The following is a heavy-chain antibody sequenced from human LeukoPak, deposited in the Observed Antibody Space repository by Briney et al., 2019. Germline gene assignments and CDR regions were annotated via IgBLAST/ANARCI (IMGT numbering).Heavy chain of an antibody. D-gene: IGHD6-13*01. J-gene: IGHJ3*02. CDR3: AKVQGIVAAYDAFDI. V-gene: IGHV3-23*01. Sequence: PGGSLRLSCAASGFTFSSYAMSWVRQAPGKGLEWVSAISGSGESTYYADSVKGRFTISRDNSKNTLCLQMNSLRAEDTAVYYCAKVQGIVAAYDAFDIWGQGTMVTVSS. CDR1: GFTFSSYA. CDR2: ISGSGEST.